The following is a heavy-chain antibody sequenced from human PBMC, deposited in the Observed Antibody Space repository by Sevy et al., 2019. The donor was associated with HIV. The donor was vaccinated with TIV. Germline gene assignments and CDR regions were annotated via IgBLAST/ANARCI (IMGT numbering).Heavy chain of an antibody. CDR3: AREGPPNYYGSGYYYGMDV. CDR1: GYTFTGYY. CDR2: INPNSGGT. Sequence: ASVKVSCKASGYTFTGYYMHWVRQAPGQGLEWMGRINPNSGGTNYAQKFQGRVTMTRDTSISTAYMELSRLRSDDTAVYYCAREGPPNYYGSGYYYGMDVWGQGTTLTVSS. V-gene: IGHV1-2*06. D-gene: IGHD3-10*01. J-gene: IGHJ6*02.